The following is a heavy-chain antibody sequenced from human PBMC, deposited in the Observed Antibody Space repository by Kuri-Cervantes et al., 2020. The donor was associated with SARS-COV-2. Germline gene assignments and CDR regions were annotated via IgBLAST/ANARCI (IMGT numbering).Heavy chain of an antibody. CDR1: GFTLSSYE. V-gene: IGHV3-48*03. J-gene: IGHJ6*02. CDR2: ISSSGTTI. CDR3: AKDAGDGYSFGDYFHGMDV. Sequence: GGSLRLSWGASGFTLSSYEMNWVRQAPGRGLEWVSYISSSGTTIYYADYVKGRFTISRDNAENSVYLQMNSLRAEDSALYFCAKDAGDGYSFGDYFHGMDVWGRGTTVTVSS. D-gene: IGHD5-24*01.